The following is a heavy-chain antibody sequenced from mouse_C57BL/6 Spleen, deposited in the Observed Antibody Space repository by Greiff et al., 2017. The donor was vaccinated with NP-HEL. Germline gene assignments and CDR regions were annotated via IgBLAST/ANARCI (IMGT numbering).Heavy chain of an antibody. D-gene: IGHD2-4*01. Sequence: QVQLQQSGAELVMPGASVKLSCKASGYTFTSYWMHWVKQRPGQGLEWIGEIDPSDSYTNYNQKFKGKSTLTVDKSSSTAYMQLSSLTSEDTAVYYCARDYPDYWGQGTTLTVSS. CDR2: IDPSDSYT. CDR3: ARDYPDY. V-gene: IGHV1-69*01. CDR1: GYTFTSYW. J-gene: IGHJ2*01.